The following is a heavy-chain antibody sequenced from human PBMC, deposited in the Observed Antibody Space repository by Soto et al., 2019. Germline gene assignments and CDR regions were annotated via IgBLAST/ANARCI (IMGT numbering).Heavy chain of an antibody. CDR1: GYSFTNYW. V-gene: IGHV5-51*01. D-gene: IGHD3-3*01. CDR3: ARLEWLSLDDWFER. Sequence: GESLKISCKGSGYSFTNYWIGWVRQVPGKGLEWMGMIYPDDSDTKYSPTFQGQVTFSSDKSINTAYLQWSSLKASDTAIYYLARLEWLSLDDWFERWGQGTLVTVSS. CDR2: IYPDDSDT. J-gene: IGHJ5*02.